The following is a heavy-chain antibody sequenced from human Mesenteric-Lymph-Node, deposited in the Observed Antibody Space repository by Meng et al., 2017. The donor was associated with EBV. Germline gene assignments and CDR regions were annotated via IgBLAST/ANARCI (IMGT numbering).Heavy chain of an antibody. CDR3: PHLRFDP. CDR2: MSSDGSNE. J-gene: IGHJ5*02. V-gene: IGHV3-30*03. Sequence: QVQGVGSGGGVVPPGRTLGVSCADSGFPFLTFGMNWVRQALGWGLEWVPLMSSDGSNEYYADSVKGRFTISRDNSRNTLYLQMNSLRVQDTAVYYCPHLRFDPWGQGTLVTVSS. D-gene: IGHD3-3*01. CDR1: GFPFLTFG.